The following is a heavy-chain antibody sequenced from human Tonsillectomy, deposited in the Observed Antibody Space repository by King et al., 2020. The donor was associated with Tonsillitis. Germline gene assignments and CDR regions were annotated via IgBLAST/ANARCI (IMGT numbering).Heavy chain of an antibody. V-gene: IGHV7-4-1*02. CDR3: ARDIGYSSSWYRKGDAFDI. D-gene: IGHD6-13*01. CDR1: GYTFTSYA. Sequence: QLVESGSELKKPGASVKVSCKASGYTFTSYAMNWVRQAPGQGLEWMGWINTNTGNPTYAQGFTGRFVFSLDTSVSTAYLQISSLKAEDTAVYYCARDIGYSSSWYRKGDAFDIWGQGTMVTVSS. CDR2: INTNTGNP. J-gene: IGHJ3*02.